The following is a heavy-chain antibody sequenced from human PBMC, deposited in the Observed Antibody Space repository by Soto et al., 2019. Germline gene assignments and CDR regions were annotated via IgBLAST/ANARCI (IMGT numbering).Heavy chain of an antibody. Sequence: PGGSLRLSCAASGFTFSSYAMHWVRQAPGKGLEWVAVIYYDGSNKYYGDAVKGRFTNSRDNSKSSLYLQMSSLRAEDTAVCYCARAFCTNGVCYLFCDYWGNGTLVPVSS. J-gene: IGHJ4*01. D-gene: IGHD2-8*01. CDR2: IYYDGSNK. CDR1: GFTFSSYA. CDR3: ARAFCTNGVCYLFCDY. V-gene: IGHV3-30*04.